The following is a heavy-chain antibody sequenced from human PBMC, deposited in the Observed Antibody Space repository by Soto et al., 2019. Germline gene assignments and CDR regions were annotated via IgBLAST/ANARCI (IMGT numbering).Heavy chain of an antibody. D-gene: IGHD2-15*01. V-gene: IGHV4-30-4*01. CDR2: IYYSGST. CDR1: GGSISSGDYY. Sequence: QVQLQESGPGLVKPSQTLSLTCTVSGGSISSGDYYWSWIRQPPGKGLEWIGYIYYSGSTYYNPSLKSRVTISVDTSKNQCSLKLSSVTAADTAVYYCARGYWSSVTGYYFDYWGQGTLVTVSS. CDR3: ARGYWSSVTGYYFDY. J-gene: IGHJ4*02.